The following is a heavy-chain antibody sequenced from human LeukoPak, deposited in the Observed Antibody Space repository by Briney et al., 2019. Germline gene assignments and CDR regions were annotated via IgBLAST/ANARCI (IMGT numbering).Heavy chain of an antibody. CDR1: GDSVSSNSAA. CDR3: ARVRIAVAGTPYYYYGMDV. J-gene: IGHJ6*02. CDR2: TYYRSKWYN. Sequence: SQTLSLTCIISGDSVSSNSAAWNWTRQSPSRGLEWLGRTYYRSKWYNDYAVSVKSRITINPDTSKNQFSLQLNSVTPEDTAVYYCARVRIAVAGTPYYYYGMDVWGQGTTVTVSS. D-gene: IGHD6-19*01. V-gene: IGHV6-1*01.